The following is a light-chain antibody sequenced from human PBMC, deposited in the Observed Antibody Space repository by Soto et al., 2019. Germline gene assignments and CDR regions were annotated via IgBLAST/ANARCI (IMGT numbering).Light chain of an antibody. Sequence: QTVVTQEPSLTVSPGGTVTLTCASSTGAVTSGFYPNWFQQKPGQAPGALIYSTSNKHSWTPARFSGSLLGGKAALTLSGVQPEDEAEYYCLLYYGDALVFGGGTKLTVL. J-gene: IGLJ3*02. CDR3: LLYYGDALV. V-gene: IGLV7-43*01. CDR1: TGAVTSGFY. CDR2: STS.